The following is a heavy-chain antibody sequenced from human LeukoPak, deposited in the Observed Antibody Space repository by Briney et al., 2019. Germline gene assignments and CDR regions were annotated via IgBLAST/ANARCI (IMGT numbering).Heavy chain of an antibody. D-gene: IGHD3-3*01. V-gene: IGHV1-18*01. CDR3: ARQITIFGVDYYYYMDV. Sequence: ASVKVSCKASGGTFSSYAISWVRQAPGQGLEWMGWINAYNGNTNYAQKLQGRVTMTTDISTSTAYMELRSLRSDDTAVYYCARQITIFGVDYYYYMDVWGKGTTVTVSS. J-gene: IGHJ6*03. CDR1: GGTFSSYA. CDR2: INAYNGNT.